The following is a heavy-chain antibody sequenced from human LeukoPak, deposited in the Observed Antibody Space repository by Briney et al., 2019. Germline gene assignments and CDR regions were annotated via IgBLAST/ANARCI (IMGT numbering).Heavy chain of an antibody. CDR3: AKSGGSGNWRHYYTDV. V-gene: IGHV3-23*01. CDR2: SSGSGVNT. CDR1: GFTFSTYA. D-gene: IGHD3-10*01. J-gene: IGHJ6*03. Sequence: GGSPRLSCAASGFTFSTYAMSWVRQAPGKGLEWVSASSGSGVNTYYADSVKGRFTISRDNSKNTLFLHMNSLRAEDTAIYYCAKSGGSGNWRHYYTDVCGKGTTVTVSS.